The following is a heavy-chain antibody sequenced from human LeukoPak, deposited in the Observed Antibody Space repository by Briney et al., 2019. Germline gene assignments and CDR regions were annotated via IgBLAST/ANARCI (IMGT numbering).Heavy chain of an antibody. CDR3: AKQGYTTSWLYFDY. CDR1: GFTFSSYA. J-gene: IGHJ4*02. Sequence: GGSLRLSCAAAGFTFSSYAMSWVRQAPGKGLEWVSVIGGTDGRTYYADSVKGRFTISRDSSKNTLYLHMNSLRAEDTAVYYCAKQGYTTSWLYFDYWGQGTLVTVSS. V-gene: IGHV3-23*01. D-gene: IGHD5-12*01. CDR2: IGGTDGRT.